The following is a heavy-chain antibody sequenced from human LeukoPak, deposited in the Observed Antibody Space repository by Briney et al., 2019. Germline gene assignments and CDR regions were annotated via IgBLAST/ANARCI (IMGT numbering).Heavy chain of an antibody. V-gene: IGHV1-2*02. Sequence: ASVKVSCKASGYTFTGYYMHWVRQAPGQGLEWMGWINPNSGVTNYAQKFQGRVTMTRDTSISTAYMELSRLRSDDTAVYCCAIYDFWSGYYSAIPLDYWGQGTLVTVSS. D-gene: IGHD3-3*01. CDR1: GYTFTGYY. CDR3: AIYDFWSGYYSAIPLDY. CDR2: INPNSGVT. J-gene: IGHJ4*02.